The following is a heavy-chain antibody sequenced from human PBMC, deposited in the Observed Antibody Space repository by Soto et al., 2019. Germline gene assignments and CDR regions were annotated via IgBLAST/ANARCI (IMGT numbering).Heavy chain of an antibody. CDR3: ARARPDYDFWSGYRVKPYYYGMDV. Sequence: SLRLSCAASGFTFSSYGMHWVRQAPGKGLEWVAVIWYDGSNKYYADSVKGRFTISRDSSKNTLYLQMNSLRAEDTAVYYCARARPDYDFWSGYRVKPYYYGMDVWGQGTTVTVS. CDR2: IWYDGSNK. D-gene: IGHD3-3*01. CDR1: GFTFSSYG. V-gene: IGHV3-33*01. J-gene: IGHJ6*02.